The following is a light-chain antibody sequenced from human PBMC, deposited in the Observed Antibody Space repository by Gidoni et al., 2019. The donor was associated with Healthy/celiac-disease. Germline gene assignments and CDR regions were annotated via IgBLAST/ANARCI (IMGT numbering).Light chain of an antibody. CDR1: SDVGGYNY. J-gene: IGLJ1*01. Sequence: SDVGGYNYVSWYQQHPGKAPKLMIYDVSNRPSGVSNRFSGSKSGNTASLTISGLQAEDEADYYCSSYTSSSTLYVFGTGTKVTVL. CDR3: SSYTSSSTLYV. V-gene: IGLV2-14*04. CDR2: DVS.